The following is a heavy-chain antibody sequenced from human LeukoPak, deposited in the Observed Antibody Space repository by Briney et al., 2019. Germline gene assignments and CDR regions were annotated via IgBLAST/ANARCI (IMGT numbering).Heavy chain of an antibody. CDR2: IYYSGST. D-gene: IGHD4-23*01. J-gene: IGHJ4*02. CDR3: ARDGTVYGGESY. Sequence: PSETLSLTCTVSGGSISSYYWSWIRQPAGKGLEWIGYIYYSGSTNYNPSLKSRVTISVDTSKNQFSLKLSSVTAADTAVYYCARDGTVYGGESYWGQGTLVTVSS. V-gene: IGHV4-59*12. CDR1: GGSISSYY.